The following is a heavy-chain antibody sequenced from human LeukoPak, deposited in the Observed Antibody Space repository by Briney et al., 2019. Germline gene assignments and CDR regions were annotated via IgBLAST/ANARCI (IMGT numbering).Heavy chain of an antibody. CDR2: INSDGSST. Sequence: PGGSLRLSCAASGFTFSSYWMHWVRQAPGKGLVWVSRINSDGSSTSYADSVKGRFTISRDNSKNTLYLQMNSLRAEDTAVYYCAKDVNYDSSGYQDYWGQGTLVTVSS. V-gene: IGHV3-74*01. CDR1: GFTFSSYW. D-gene: IGHD3-22*01. J-gene: IGHJ4*02. CDR3: AKDVNYDSSGYQDY.